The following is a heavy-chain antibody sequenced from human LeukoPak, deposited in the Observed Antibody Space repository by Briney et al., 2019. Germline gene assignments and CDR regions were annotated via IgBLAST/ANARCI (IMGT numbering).Heavy chain of an antibody. CDR2: ISYDGSNK. D-gene: IGHD3-22*01. Sequence: PGGSLRLSCAASGFTFSGYGMHWVRQAPGKGLEWVAVISYDGSNKYYVDSVKGRFTISRDNSKNTLYLQMNSLRAEDTAVYYCAKDAHYYDSSGQFDYWGQGTLVTVSS. V-gene: IGHV3-30*18. J-gene: IGHJ4*02. CDR1: GFTFSGYG. CDR3: AKDAHYYDSSGQFDY.